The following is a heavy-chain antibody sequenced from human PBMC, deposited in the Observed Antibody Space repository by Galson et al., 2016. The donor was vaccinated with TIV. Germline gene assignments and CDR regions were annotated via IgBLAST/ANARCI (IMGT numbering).Heavy chain of an antibody. CDR1: GGSFTSYA. CDR2: IVPMFGIS. Sequence: SVKVSCKASGGSFTSYAISWVRRAPGQGLEWMGAIVPMFGISTYAQKFQGRVTITADESTGTAYMELSSLRSQDTAVYYCARGGWSGDPGDYHYYYMDVWGKGTTVTVSS. V-gene: IGHV1-69*13. D-gene: IGHD4-17*01. CDR3: ARGGWSGDPGDYHYYYMDV. J-gene: IGHJ6*03.